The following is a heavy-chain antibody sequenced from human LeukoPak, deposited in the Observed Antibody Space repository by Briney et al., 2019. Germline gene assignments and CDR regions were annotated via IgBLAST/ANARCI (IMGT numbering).Heavy chain of an antibody. J-gene: IGHJ4*02. Sequence: ASVKVSCKASGYTFTSYGISWVRQVPGQGLEWMGWISAYNGNTNYAQKLQGRVTMTTDTSTSTAYMELRSLRSDDTAVYYCAREYSSSWYFSLDYWGQGTLVTVSS. CDR1: GYTFTSYG. CDR3: AREYSSSWYFSLDY. CDR2: ISAYNGNT. D-gene: IGHD6-13*01. V-gene: IGHV1-18*01.